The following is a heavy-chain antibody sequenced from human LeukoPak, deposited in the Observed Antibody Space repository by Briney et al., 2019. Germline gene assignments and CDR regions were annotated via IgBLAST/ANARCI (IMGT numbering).Heavy chain of an antibody. Sequence: GESLKISCKGSGYSFTSYWIGWVRQMPGKGLEWVGIIYPGDSDTRYSPSFQGQVTISADKSISTAYLQWSSLKASDTAMYYCARADGYCSSTSCHYYYGMDVWGQGTTVTVSS. D-gene: IGHD2-2*03. CDR3: ARADGYCSSTSCHYYYGMDV. CDR1: GYSFTSYW. J-gene: IGHJ6*02. CDR2: IYPGDSDT. V-gene: IGHV5-51*01.